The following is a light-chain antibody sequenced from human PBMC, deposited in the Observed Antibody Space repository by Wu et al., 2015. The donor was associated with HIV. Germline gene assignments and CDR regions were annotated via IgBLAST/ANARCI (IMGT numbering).Light chain of an antibody. Sequence: DIQMTQSPSSLSASVGDSIAITCRASQTVRTFLNWYQQRPGRAPKLLIYGTSNLQSGVPSRFSGSGSGTDFTLSISDLQPEDFATYYCQKYNTAPWTFGQGTKVEMK. CDR3: QKYNTAPWT. V-gene: IGKV1-39*01. CDR1: QTVRTF. CDR2: GTS. J-gene: IGKJ1*01.